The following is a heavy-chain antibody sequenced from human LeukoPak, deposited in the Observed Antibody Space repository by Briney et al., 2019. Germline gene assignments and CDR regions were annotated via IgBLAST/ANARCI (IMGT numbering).Heavy chain of an antibody. D-gene: IGHD3-22*01. CDR3: AKYPYYYDSSGGWYFDY. CDR1: GFTFSSYG. V-gene: IGHV3-30*18. J-gene: IGHJ4*02. Sequence: GRSLRLSCPASGFTFSSYGMHWVRHAPGKGLEWVAVISYDGSNKYYADSVKGRFTISRDNSKNTLYLQMNSLRAEDTAVYYCAKYPYYYDSSGGWYFDYWGQGTLVTVSS. CDR2: ISYDGSNK.